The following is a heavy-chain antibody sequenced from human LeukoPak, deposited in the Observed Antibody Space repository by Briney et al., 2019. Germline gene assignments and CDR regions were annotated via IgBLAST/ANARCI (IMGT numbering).Heavy chain of an antibody. CDR2: ISGSSSDI. CDR1: AFTFSSYS. D-gene: IGHD1-26*01. J-gene: IGHJ4*02. Sequence: GGSLRLSCAGSAFTFSSYSMNWVRQAPGKGLEWVSSISGSSSDIYYADSVKGRFTISRDNAKNSLYLQMKSLRAEDTAVYYCARRGYHDYSGFDYWGQGALVTVSS. V-gene: IGHV3-21*01. CDR3: ARRGYHDYSGFDY.